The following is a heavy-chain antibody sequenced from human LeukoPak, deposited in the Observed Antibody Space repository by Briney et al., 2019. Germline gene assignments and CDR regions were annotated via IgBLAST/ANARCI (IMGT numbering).Heavy chain of an antibody. V-gene: IGHV4-39*07. J-gene: IGHJ6*03. CDR3: AREGSSWYPYYYYYMDV. CDR1: GGSISSGSYY. CDR2: IYYSGST. D-gene: IGHD6-13*01. Sequence: PSETLSLTCTVSGGSISSGSYYWSWIRQPAGKGLEWIGSIYYSGSTYYNPSLKSRVTISVDTSKNQFSLKLSSVTAADTAVYYCAREGSSWYPYYYYYMDVWGKGTTVTVSS.